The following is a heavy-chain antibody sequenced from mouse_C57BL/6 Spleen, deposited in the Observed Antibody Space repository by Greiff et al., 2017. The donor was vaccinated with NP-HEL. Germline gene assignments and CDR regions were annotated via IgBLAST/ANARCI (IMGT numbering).Heavy chain of an antibody. CDR2: IDPSDSET. D-gene: IGHD1-1*01. CDR1: GYTFTSYW. CDR3: ASLHYYGSSYRAMDY. Sequence: QVQLQQPGAELVRPGSSVKLSCKASGYTFTSYWMHWVKQRPIQGLEWIGNIDPSDSETHYNQKFKDKATLTVDKSSSTAYMQLSSLTSEDSAVYYCASLHYYGSSYRAMDYWGQGTSVTVSS. J-gene: IGHJ4*01. V-gene: IGHV1-52*01.